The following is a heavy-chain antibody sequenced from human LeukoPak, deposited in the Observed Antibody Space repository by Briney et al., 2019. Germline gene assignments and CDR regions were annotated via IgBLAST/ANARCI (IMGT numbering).Heavy chain of an antibody. Sequence: PGRSLRLSCAASGFTFSSYGMHWVRQAPGKGLEWVAVISYDGSNKYYADSVKGRFTISRDNSKITLYLQMNSLRAEDTAVYYCASQQFYDFPYYYGMDVWGQGTTVTVSS. CDR1: GFTFSSYG. CDR2: ISYDGSNK. V-gene: IGHV3-30*03. D-gene: IGHD3/OR15-3a*01. J-gene: IGHJ6*02. CDR3: ASQQFYDFPYYYGMDV.